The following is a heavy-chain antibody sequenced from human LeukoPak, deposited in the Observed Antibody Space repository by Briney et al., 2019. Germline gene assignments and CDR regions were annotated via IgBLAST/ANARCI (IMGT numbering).Heavy chain of an antibody. Sequence: ASVKVSCKASGYTFTGYYMHWLRQAPAQGLEWMGRINPNSGGTNYAQKFQGRVTMTRDTSISTAYMELSRLRSDDTAVYYCASGGYCSGGNCYSDDYWGQGTLVTVSS. D-gene: IGHD2-15*01. CDR2: INPNSGGT. V-gene: IGHV1-2*06. CDR1: GYTFTGYY. CDR3: ASGGYCSGGNCYSDDY. J-gene: IGHJ4*02.